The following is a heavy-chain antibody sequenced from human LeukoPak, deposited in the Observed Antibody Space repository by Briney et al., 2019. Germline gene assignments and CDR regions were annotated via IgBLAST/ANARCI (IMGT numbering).Heavy chain of an antibody. CDR1: GFTFSSYW. D-gene: IGHD2-15*01. CDR2: IKQDGSEK. J-gene: IGHJ4*02. CDR3: ARDRHCSGGSCNHVDY. V-gene: IGHV3-7*01. Sequence: GGPLRLSCAASGFTFSSYWMSWVRQAPGKGLEWVANIKQDGSEKYYVDSVKGRFTISRDNAKNSLYLQMNSLRAEDTAVYYCARDRHCSGGSCNHVDYWGQGTLVTVSS.